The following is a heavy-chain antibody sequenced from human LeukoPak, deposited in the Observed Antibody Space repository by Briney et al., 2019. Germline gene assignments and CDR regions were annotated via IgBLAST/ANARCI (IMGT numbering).Heavy chain of an antibody. CDR3: ARGVGSRAY. D-gene: IGHD2-15*01. Sequence: PSETLSLTCAVYGGSFSGYYWSWIRQPPGKGLEWIGEINHSGSTNYNPSLKSRVTISVDTSKNQCSLKLSSVTAADTAVYFCARGVGSRAYWGQGTLVTVSS. V-gene: IGHV4-34*01. CDR2: INHSGST. J-gene: IGHJ4*02. CDR1: GGSFSGYY.